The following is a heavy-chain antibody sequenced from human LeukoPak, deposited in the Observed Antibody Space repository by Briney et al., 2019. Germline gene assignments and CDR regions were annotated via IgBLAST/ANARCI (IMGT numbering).Heavy chain of an antibody. CDR3: ARDSITGDNAFDV. J-gene: IGHJ3*01. CDR2: ISYDGRNK. D-gene: IGHD7-27*01. CDR1: GFMFNNHA. V-gene: IGHV3-30*04. Sequence: GGSLRLSCAASGFMFNNHAIHWVRQAPGRGLEWVALISYDGRNKHYGDFVEGRFTISRDNSRNTVDLQMNSLRIEDTAVYYCARDSITGDNAFDVWGQGTLVTVSS.